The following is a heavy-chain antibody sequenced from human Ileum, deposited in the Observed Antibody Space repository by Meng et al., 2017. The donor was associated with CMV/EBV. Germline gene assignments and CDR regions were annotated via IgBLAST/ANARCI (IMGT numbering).Heavy chain of an antibody. Sequence: QVQLEGSGPGLGKLSHALSLIFTVSGDSLSSGDFYWTWIRQSPGKGPEWIGYIYYSGSTYYNPSLKSRLTIALDTSKNQFSLRLTSVTDADTGVYYCATEYSASPGWFDPWGQGILVTVSS. D-gene: IGHD5-12*01. V-gene: IGHV4-30-4*08. CDR2: IYYSGST. CDR1: GDSLSSGDFY. CDR3: ATEYSASPGWFDP. J-gene: IGHJ5*02.